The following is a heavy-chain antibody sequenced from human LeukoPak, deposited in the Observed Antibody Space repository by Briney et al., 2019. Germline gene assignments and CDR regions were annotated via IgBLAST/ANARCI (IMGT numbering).Heavy chain of an antibody. V-gene: IGHV4-30-4*01. Sequence: PSQTLSLTCTVSGGSISSDNYFWSWIRQPPGEGLEWIGYIYYSGGTYYNLSLRSRVTISVDTSKNQFSLKLSSVTAADTAVYYCARGGTTVVAPVYWGQGTLVTVSS. CDR3: ARGGTTVVAPVY. J-gene: IGHJ4*02. CDR2: IYYSGGT. D-gene: IGHD4-23*01. CDR1: GGSISSDNYF.